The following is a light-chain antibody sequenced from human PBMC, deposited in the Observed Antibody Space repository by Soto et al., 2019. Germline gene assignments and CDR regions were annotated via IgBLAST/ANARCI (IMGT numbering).Light chain of an antibody. CDR1: SSNIGAGYD. V-gene: IGLV1-40*01. CDR3: QSYDSSLGVV. J-gene: IGLJ2*01. Sequence: QSVLTQSPSVSGAPGQRVTISCTGSSSNIGAGYDVHWYQKLPGTAPKLLIYFNTNRPSGVPDRFSGSKSGTSASLAITGLRTEDEADYYCQSYDSSLGVVFGGGTKVTVL. CDR2: FNT.